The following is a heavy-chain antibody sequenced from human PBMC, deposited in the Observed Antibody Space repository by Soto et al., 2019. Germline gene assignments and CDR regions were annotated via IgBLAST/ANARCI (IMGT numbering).Heavy chain of an antibody. D-gene: IGHD4-17*01. Sequence: QVQLVQSGAEVKKPGASVKVSCKASGYTFTSYNMVWVRQAPGQGLEWMGIINPTGGSTTYAQECKGRVTMTRDTATSTVYMALSSLRSEDTAVYYCAREDNYGDFRMDYWGQGTLVTVSS. CDR1: GYTFTSYN. V-gene: IGHV1-46*01. CDR3: AREDNYGDFRMDY. CDR2: INPTGGST. J-gene: IGHJ4*02.